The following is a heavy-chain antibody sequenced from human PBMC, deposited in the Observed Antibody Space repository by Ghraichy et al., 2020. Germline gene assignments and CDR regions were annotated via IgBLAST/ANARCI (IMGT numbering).Heavy chain of an antibody. Sequence: ETLSLTCTVSGGSISSYYWSWIRQPPGKGLEWIGYIYYSGSTNYNPSLKSRVTISVDTSKNQFSLKLSSVTAADTAVYYCARSITFGGVIAKYYFDYWGQGTLVTVSS. D-gene: IGHD3-16*02. V-gene: IGHV4-59*01. CDR2: IYYSGST. CDR3: ARSITFGGVIAKYYFDY. CDR1: GGSISSYY. J-gene: IGHJ4*02.